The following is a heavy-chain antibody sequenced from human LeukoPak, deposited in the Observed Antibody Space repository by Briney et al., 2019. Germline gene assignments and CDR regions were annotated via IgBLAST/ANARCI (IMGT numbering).Heavy chain of an antibody. D-gene: IGHD1-1*01. V-gene: IGHV3-13*01. CDR1: GFTFSDYD. Sequence: PGGSLRLSCAASGFTFSDYDMHWVRQATGKGLEWVSAIGTAGDTYYTGSVKGRFTISRENAKNSLYPQMNSLRAEDTAVYYCARVAKERVGGVYYFDYWGQGTLVTVSS. J-gene: IGHJ4*02. CDR3: ARVAKERVGGVYYFDY. CDR2: IGTAGDT.